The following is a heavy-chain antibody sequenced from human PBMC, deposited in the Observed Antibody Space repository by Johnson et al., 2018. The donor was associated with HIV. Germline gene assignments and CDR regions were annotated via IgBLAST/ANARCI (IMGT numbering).Heavy chain of an antibody. V-gene: IGHV3-9*01. J-gene: IGHJ3*02. CDR3: AREAYCGGDCHDDAFDI. CDR2: ISWNSGSI. Sequence: VQLVESGGGLVQPGRSLRLSCAASGFTFDDYAMHWVRQAPGKGLEWVSGISWNSGSIGYADSVKGRFTISRDNSKNTLYLQMNSLRAEDTAVYYCAREAYCGGDCHDDAFDIWGQGTMVTVSS. CDR1: GFTFDDYA. D-gene: IGHD2-21*02.